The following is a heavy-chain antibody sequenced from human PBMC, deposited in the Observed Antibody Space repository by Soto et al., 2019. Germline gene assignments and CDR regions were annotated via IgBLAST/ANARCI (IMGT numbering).Heavy chain of an antibody. CDR3: ARAQRSGYSSGWYGSARGISDY. Sequence: SQTLSLTCPISGDSVSNNSAAWNLIRQSPSRGLEWLGRTYYRSKWYNDYAVSVKSRITTNPDTSKNQFSLQLNSVTPEDTAVYYCARAQRSGYSSGWYGSARGISDYWGQGTLVTVSS. CDR2: TYYRSKWYN. J-gene: IGHJ4*02. CDR1: GDSVSNNSAA. D-gene: IGHD6-19*01. V-gene: IGHV6-1*01.